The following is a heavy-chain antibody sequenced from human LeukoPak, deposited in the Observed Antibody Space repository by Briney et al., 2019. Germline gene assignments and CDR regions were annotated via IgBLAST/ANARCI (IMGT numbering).Heavy chain of an antibody. Sequence: GGSLKLSCAASGFTFNSHAMSWVRQAPGKGVEGGSAISGSGGSTNYADPVKGRFPISRDDSKNTLYLQMNSLRAEDTAVYYCATFVRVEVTNWGQGTLVTVSS. CDR1: GFTFNSHA. D-gene: IGHD3-10*01. CDR3: ATFVRVEVTN. J-gene: IGHJ4*02. V-gene: IGHV3-23*01. CDR2: ISGSGGST.